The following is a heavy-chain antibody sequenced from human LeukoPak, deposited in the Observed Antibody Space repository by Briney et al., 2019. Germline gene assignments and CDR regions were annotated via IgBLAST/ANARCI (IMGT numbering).Heavy chain of an antibody. D-gene: IGHD5-12*01. CDR3: ASSDGLPPRSDSSYDVFDY. CDR2: IYHSGRA. J-gene: IGHJ4*02. Sequence: SETLSLTCAVSGGSIISGNWWSWVRQPPGKGLEWIGEIYHSGRANYNPSLKSRVTISLDKSKNQFSLNLSSVTAADTALYYCASSDGLPPRSDSSYDVFDYWGQGTLVTVSS. V-gene: IGHV4-4*02. CDR1: GGSIISGNW.